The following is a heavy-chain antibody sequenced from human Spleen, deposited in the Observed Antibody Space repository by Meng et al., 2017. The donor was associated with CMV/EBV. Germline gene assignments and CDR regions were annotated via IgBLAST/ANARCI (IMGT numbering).Heavy chain of an antibody. CDR2: INPSGGTT. D-gene: IGHD3-22*01. V-gene: IGHV1-46*01. J-gene: IGHJ4*02. Sequence: ASVKVSCKASGYTFSNYYMHWVRQAPGQGLEWMGLINPSGGTTRYAQKFQGRVTMTRDTSTSTVYMELSSLRSEDTAVYYCARTLMNYYDSSYLPPDYWGQGTLVTVSS. CDR3: ARTLMNYYDSSYLPPDY. CDR1: GYTFSNYY.